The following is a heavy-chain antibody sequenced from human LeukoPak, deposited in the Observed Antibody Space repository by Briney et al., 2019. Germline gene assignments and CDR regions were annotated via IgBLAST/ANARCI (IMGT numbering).Heavy chain of an antibody. V-gene: IGHV4-59*01. CDR1: GGSISSYY. Sequence: PSETLSLTCTVSGGSISSYYGIWIRQPPGKGLEWIGYIYYSGRTNYNPSLKSRVTISVATSKKQFSLKLSSVTAADTAVYYCARFWDSRDWYFDLWGRGALVTVSS. D-gene: IGHD1-26*01. CDR3: ARFWDSRDWYFDL. J-gene: IGHJ2*01. CDR2: IYYSGRT.